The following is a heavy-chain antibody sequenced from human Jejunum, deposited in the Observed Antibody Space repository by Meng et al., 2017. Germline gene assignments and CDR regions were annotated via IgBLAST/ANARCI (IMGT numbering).Heavy chain of an antibody. Sequence: SLKISCATSGFTFSSYEMNWVRQAPGKGLEWVSGISWHSSGIGYGDSVRGRFTISRDNAKNVVYLQMNSLRPEDTAVYYCAKDMVGAPAFDAFDLWGQGTLVTVSS. CDR1: GFTFSSYE. CDR2: ISWHSSGI. CDR3: AKDMVGAPAFDAFDL. D-gene: IGHD1-26*01. J-gene: IGHJ3*01. V-gene: IGHV3-9*01.